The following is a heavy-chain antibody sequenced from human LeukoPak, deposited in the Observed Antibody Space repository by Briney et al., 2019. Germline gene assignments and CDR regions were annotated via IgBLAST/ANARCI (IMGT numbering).Heavy chain of an antibody. CDR2: IYYSGST. Sequence: PSETLSLTCTVSGGSVSSGSYYWGWIRQPPGKGLEWIGNIYYSGSTYYNPSLRSRVTISVDTSKNQSSLKLSSVTAADTAVYYCAKRGYYDSRGYYDYWGQGTLVTVSS. D-gene: IGHD3-22*01. V-gene: IGHV4-39*01. J-gene: IGHJ4*02. CDR3: AKRGYYDSRGYYDY. CDR1: GGSVSSGSYY.